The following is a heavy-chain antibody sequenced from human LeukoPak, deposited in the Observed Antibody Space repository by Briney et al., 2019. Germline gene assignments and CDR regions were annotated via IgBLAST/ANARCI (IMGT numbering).Heavy chain of an antibody. D-gene: IGHD3-22*01. CDR1: NGSITSNY. CDR2: ISNSGST. J-gene: IGHJ3*01. V-gene: IGHV4-4*07. CDR3: AIFRDTSGYHLGAFDV. Sequence: SETLSLTCTVSNGSITSNYWSWIRQPAGKGLEWIGRISNSGSTNYNPSLKGRVTMSLDTSKNHFSLRLSSVTAADTAIYYCAIFRDTSGYHLGAFDVWGQGTVVTVSS.